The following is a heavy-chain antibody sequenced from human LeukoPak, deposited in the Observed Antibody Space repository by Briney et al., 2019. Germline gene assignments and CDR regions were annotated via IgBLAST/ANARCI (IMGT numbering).Heavy chain of an antibody. V-gene: IGHV3-30-3*01. J-gene: IGHJ6*02. CDR2: ISYDGSNK. CDR3: ARDSEVVTYYYYYGMVV. CDR1: GFTFSSYA. D-gene: IGHD3-22*01. Sequence: PGRSLRLSCAASGFTFSSYAMHWVRQAPGKGLEWVAVISYDGSNKYYADSVKGRFTISRDNSKNTLYLQMNSLRAEDTAVYYCARDSEVVTYYYYYGMVVWGQGTTVTVSS.